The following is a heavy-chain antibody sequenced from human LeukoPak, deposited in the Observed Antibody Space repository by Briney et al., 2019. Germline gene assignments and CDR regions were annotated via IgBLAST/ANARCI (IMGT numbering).Heavy chain of an antibody. D-gene: IGHD2-21*02. CDR3: ARLGYCGGDCWADF. CDR2: IYYSGNT. Sequence: SETLSLTCTVSGDSISSYYWSWIRQPPGRGLEWIGNIYYSGNTNYNPSLKGRVTISVDTSKDRFSLRLTSVTAADTAVYYCARLGYCGGDCWADFWGPGTLVTVSS. J-gene: IGHJ4*02. V-gene: IGHV4-59*01. CDR1: GDSISSYY.